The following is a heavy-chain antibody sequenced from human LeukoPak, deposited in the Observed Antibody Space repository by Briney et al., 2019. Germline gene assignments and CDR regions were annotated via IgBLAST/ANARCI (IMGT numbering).Heavy chain of an antibody. V-gene: IGHV3-9*03. Sequence: PGGSLRLSCAASGFTFDDYAMHWVRQAPGKGLEWVSGISWNSGSIGYADSVKGRFTTSRDNAKNSLYLQMNSLRAEDMALYYCAKAAGSSGFNDAFDIWGQGTMVTVSS. D-gene: IGHD6-19*01. J-gene: IGHJ3*02. CDR3: AKAAGSSGFNDAFDI. CDR1: GFTFDDYA. CDR2: ISWNSGSI.